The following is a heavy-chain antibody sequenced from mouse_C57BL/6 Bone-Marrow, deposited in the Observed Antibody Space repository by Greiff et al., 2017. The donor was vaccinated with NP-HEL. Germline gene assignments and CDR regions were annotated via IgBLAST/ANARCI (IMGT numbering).Heavy chain of an antibody. Sequence: EVKLQESGGGLVQPGGSLKLSCAASGFTFSDYYMYWVRQTPEKRLEWVAYISNGGGSTYYPDTVKGRFPISRDNAKNTLYLQMSRLKSEDTAMYYCAGAQLLRYPWFAYWGQGTLVTVSA. J-gene: IGHJ3*01. D-gene: IGHD1-1*01. CDR2: ISNGGGST. CDR1: GFTFSDYY. CDR3: AGAQLLRYPWFAY. V-gene: IGHV5-12*01.